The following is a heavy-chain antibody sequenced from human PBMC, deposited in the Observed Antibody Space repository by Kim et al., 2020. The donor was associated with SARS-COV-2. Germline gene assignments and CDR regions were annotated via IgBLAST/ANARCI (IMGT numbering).Heavy chain of an antibody. Sequence: GGSLRLSCAASGFTFSTYVMSWVRQAPGKGLEWVSVIYRADSTTYYADSVKGRFTISRDNSKNSLSLQMNSLRAEDTAIYYCARGPGTMVRGNDSSYYS. CDR3: ARGPGTMVRGNDSSYYS. CDR1: GFTFSTYV. CDR2: IYRADSTT. V-gene: IGHV3-23*03. J-gene: IGHJ6*01. D-gene: IGHD3-10*01.